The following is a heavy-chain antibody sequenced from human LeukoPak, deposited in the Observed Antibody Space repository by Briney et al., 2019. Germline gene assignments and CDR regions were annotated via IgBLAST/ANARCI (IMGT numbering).Heavy chain of an antibody. CDR1: GYTFTGYY. J-gene: IGHJ4*02. CDR2: INPNSGGT. Sequence: ASVKVSCKAPGYTFTGYYMHWVRQAPGQGLEWMGWINPNSGGTNYAQKFQGRVTMTRDTSISTAYMELSRLRSDDTAVYYCARTYYDSSGYCFDYWGQGTLVTVSS. D-gene: IGHD3-22*01. V-gene: IGHV1-2*02. CDR3: ARTYYDSSGYCFDY.